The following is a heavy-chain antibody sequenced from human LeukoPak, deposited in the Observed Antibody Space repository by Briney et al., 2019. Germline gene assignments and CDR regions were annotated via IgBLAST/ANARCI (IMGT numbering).Heavy chain of an antibody. CDR1: GVSINDYY. CDR2: ISHTEGT. CDR3: ARIRCGHSGSVCYNH. V-gene: IGHV4-34*01. Sequence: SETLPLTCGVFGVSINDYYWSWIRQSPGKGLEWIGEISHTEGTRYNPSLESRVTMSVGTSENQLSLKLIFVTAADTAVYYCARIRCGHSGSVCYNHWGLGTLVTVSS. J-gene: IGHJ4*02. D-gene: IGHD3-9*01.